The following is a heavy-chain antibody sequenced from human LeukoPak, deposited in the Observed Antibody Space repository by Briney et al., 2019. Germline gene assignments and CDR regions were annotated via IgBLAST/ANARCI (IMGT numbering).Heavy chain of an antibody. J-gene: IGHJ6*02. CDR3: AKGYGYYYYGMDV. Sequence: GGSLRLSCAASGFTFSSYAMSWVRQAPGKGLEWVSAISGSGGSTYYAGSVKGRFTISRDNSKNTLYLQMNSLRAEDTAVYYCAKGYGYYYYGMDVWGQRTTVTVSS. D-gene: IGHD1-1*01. CDR2: ISGSGGST. V-gene: IGHV3-23*01. CDR1: GFTFSSYA.